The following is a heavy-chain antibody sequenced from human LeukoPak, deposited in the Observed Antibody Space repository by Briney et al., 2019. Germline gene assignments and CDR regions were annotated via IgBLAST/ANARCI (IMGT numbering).Heavy chain of an antibody. Sequence: GGSLRLSCAASGFTFSRSDMNWVRQTPGKGLEWVSSISGSSSYIYYTDSVKGRFTVSRDNAKNSLYLQTNSLRAEDTAVYYCARANDNYYYYYMDVWGKGTTVTIS. V-gene: IGHV3-21*01. D-gene: IGHD3-9*01. CDR1: GFTFSRSD. CDR2: ISGSSSYI. J-gene: IGHJ6*03. CDR3: ARANDNYYYYYMDV.